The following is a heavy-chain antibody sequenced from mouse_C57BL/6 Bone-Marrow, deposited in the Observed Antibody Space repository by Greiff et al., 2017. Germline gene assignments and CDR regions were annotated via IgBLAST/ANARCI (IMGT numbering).Heavy chain of an antibody. CDR3: AVLAWFAY. D-gene: IGHD1-1*01. Sequence: VQLQPSGPELVKPGASVKISCKASGYTFTDYYMNWVKQSHGKSLEWIGDINPNNGGTSYNQKFKGKATLTVDKSSSTAYMELRSLTSEDSAVYYCAVLAWFAYWGQGTLVTVSA. CDR1: GYTFTDYY. V-gene: IGHV1-26*01. J-gene: IGHJ3*01. CDR2: INPNNGGT.